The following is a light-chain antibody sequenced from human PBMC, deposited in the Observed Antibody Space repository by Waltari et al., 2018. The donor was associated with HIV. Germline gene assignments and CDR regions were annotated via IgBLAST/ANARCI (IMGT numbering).Light chain of an antibody. CDR1: ALPDQY. Sequence: SYELTQPPSVSVSPGQTARITCSGDALPDQYAYWYHQKPGQAPVMLIYKDTERPSGIPERFSGSSSGTTVTLTISGVQAEDEADYYCQSADSSGSYVVFGGGTRLTVL. V-gene: IGLV3-25*03. CDR2: KDT. CDR3: QSADSSGSYVV. J-gene: IGLJ2*01.